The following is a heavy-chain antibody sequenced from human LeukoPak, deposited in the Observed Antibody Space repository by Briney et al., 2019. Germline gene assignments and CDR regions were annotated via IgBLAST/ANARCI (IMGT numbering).Heavy chain of an antibody. CDR1: GGSISSYY. V-gene: IGHV4-4*07. D-gene: IGHD3-16*02. J-gene: IGHJ3*02. Sequence: SETLSLTCTVSGGSISSYYWSWIRQPAGKGLEWIGRIYTSGSTNYNPSLKSRVTMSVDTSKNQFSLKLSSATAADTAVYYCARDRVYVWGSYRPPDAFDIWGHGTMVTVSS. CDR3: ARDRVYVWGSYRPPDAFDI. CDR2: IYTSGST.